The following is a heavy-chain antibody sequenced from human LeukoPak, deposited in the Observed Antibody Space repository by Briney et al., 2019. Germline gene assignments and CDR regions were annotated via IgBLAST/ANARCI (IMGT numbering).Heavy chain of an antibody. V-gene: IGHV1-8*01. Sequence: ASVKVSCKPSGYIFRNYDINWVRQAPGPGLEWMGWMNSENGNTGYAQKFHGRVTMTRHAPTNTAYMELTSLRSEDTAVYFCATPMANTFDAFDIWGQGSRVTVSS. CDR1: GYIFRNYD. CDR2: MNSENGNT. D-gene: IGHD5-24*01. J-gene: IGHJ3*02. CDR3: ATPMANTFDAFDI.